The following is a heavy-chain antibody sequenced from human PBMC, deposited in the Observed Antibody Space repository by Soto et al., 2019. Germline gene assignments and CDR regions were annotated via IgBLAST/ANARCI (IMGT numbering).Heavy chain of an antibody. Sequence: SETLSLTCTVSGGSISSSSYYWGWIRQPPGKGLEWIGSIYYSGSTYYNPSLKSQVTISVDTSKNQFSLKLSSVTAADTAVYYCARIRRSYTNYYYGMDVWGQGTTVTSP. D-gene: IGHD2-2*02. CDR3: ARIRRSYTNYYYGMDV. V-gene: IGHV4-39*01. CDR1: GGSISSSSYY. CDR2: IYYSGST. J-gene: IGHJ6*02.